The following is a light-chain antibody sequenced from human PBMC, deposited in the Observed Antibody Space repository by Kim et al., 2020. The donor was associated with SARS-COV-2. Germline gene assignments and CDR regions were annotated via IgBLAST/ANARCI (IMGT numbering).Light chain of an antibody. J-gene: IGLJ3*02. CDR3: SSYKGTCALPNWV. Sequence: GVSNRFSGSKSGDTAALTISGLQAEDEADYYGSSYKGTCALPNWVFGGGTQLTVL. V-gene: IGLV2-14*01.